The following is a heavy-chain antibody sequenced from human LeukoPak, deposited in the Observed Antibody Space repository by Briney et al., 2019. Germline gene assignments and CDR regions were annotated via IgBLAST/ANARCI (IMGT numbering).Heavy chain of an antibody. CDR1: GGSISSYY. CDR2: IYYSGST. CDR3: ARQDYYDSSGYYYEEGYLDY. V-gene: IGHV4-59*08. D-gene: IGHD3-22*01. Sequence: SETLSLTCTVSGGSISSYYWSWIRQPPGKGLEWIGYIYYSGSTNYNPSLKSRVTISVDTSKNQFSLKLSSVTAADTAVYYCARQDYYDSSGYYYEEGYLDYWGQGTLVTVSS. J-gene: IGHJ4*02.